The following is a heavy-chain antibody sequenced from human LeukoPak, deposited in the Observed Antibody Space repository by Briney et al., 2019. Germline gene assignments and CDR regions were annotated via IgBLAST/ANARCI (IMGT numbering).Heavy chain of an antibody. CDR2: IRNDGYEK. V-gene: IGHV3-30*02. J-gene: IGHJ5*02. CDR1: GFTFSSYG. CDR3: AKGATGTTWHWLDP. Sequence: GGSLRLSCAASGFTFSSYGMHWVRQAPGKGLEWVAFIRNDGYEKYYVDSVKGRFTISRDNSLNTLSLQMNSLRAEDTAVYYCAKGATGTTWHWLDPCGQGTLVTVSS. D-gene: IGHD1-1*01.